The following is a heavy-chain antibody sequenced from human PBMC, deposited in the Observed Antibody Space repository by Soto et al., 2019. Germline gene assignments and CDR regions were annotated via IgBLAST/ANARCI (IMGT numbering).Heavy chain of an antibody. CDR2: IYYSGRT. CDR3: ARDQVGLMTTDLSRKYYYYYYGMDV. Sequence: QVQLQESGPGLVKPSQTLSLTCTVSGGSISSGDYYWSWIRQPPGKGLEWIGYIYYSGRTYYNPFLKSRVTISLDPSKNQFSLKLISVTAADTAVYYCARDQVGLMTTDLSRKYYYYYYGMDVWGQGTTVTVSS. J-gene: IGHJ6*02. V-gene: IGHV4-30-4*01. CDR1: GGSISSGDYY. D-gene: IGHD4-17*01.